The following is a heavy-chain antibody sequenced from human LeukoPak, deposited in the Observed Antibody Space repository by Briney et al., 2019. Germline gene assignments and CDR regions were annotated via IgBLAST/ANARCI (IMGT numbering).Heavy chain of an antibody. D-gene: IGHD3-22*01. CDR1: GGSISGSSYH. Sequence: ASETLSLTCTVSGGSISGSSYHWGWIRQPPGKGLEWIGIIYPNGATYYNPSLKSRVTISVDTSKNQFSLKLSSVTATDTAVYFCARQNSNGLDSWGQGTLVTASS. CDR2: IYPNGAT. V-gene: IGHV4-39*01. CDR3: ARQNSNGLDS. J-gene: IGHJ4*02.